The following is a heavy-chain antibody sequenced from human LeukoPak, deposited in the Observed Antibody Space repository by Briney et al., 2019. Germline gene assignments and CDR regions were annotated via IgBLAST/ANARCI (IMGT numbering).Heavy chain of an antibody. J-gene: IGHJ4*02. Sequence: GGSLRLSCAASGFTFSSYSMNWVRQAPGKGLEWVSSISSSSSYIYYAGSVKGRFTISRDNAKNSLYLQMNSLRAEDTAVYYCARESLFDYWGQGTLVTVSS. CDR1: GFTFSSYS. V-gene: IGHV3-21*01. CDR2: ISSSSSYI. CDR3: ARESLFDY.